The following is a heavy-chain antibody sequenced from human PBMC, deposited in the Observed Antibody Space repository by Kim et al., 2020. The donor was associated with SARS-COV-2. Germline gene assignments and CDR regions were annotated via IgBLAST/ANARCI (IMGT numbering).Heavy chain of an antibody. CDR2: INTNTGNP. CDR3: ARDGGAAAGNLEWYYYGMDV. CDR1: GYTFTSYA. D-gene: IGHD6-13*01. Sequence: ASVKVSCKASGYTFTSYAMNWVRQAPGQGLEWMGWINTNTGNPTYAQGFTGRFVFSLDTSVSTAYLQISSLKAEDTAVYYCARDGGAAAGNLEWYYYGMDVWGQGTTVTVSS. J-gene: IGHJ6*02. V-gene: IGHV7-4-1*02.